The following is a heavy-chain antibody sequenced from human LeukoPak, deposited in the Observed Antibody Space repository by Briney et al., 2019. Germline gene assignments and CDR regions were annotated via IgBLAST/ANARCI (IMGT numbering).Heavy chain of an antibody. Sequence: SVKVSCKASGGTFSSYAISWVRQAPGQGLEWMGGIIPIFGTANYAQKFQGRVTITTDESTSTAYMELSSLRSEDTAVYYCARGVSDYGSGSYNFDYWGQGTLVTVSS. CDR3: ARGVSDYGSGSYNFDY. CDR2: IIPIFGTA. J-gene: IGHJ4*02. D-gene: IGHD3-10*01. V-gene: IGHV1-69*05. CDR1: GGTFSSYA.